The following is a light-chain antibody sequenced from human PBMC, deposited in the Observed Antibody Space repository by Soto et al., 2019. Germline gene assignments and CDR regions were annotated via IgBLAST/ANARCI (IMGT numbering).Light chain of an antibody. CDR1: SRNVGTYQA. CDR2: EVS. V-gene: IGLV2-23*02. CDR3: CSYASSSTYV. J-gene: IGLJ1*01. Sequence: QSALAQPASVSGSPGQSVTISCTGTSRNVGTYQAISWYQQHPGKAPKLILFEVSQRPSGDSDRFSGSKSGITASPTISGLQAEDEADYYCCSYASSSTYVFGTGTKVTVL.